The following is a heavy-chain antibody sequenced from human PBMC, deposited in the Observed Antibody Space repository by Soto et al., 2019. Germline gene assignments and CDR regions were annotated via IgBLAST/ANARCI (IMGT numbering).Heavy chain of an antibody. Sequence: EVQLVESGGGLVKPGGSLRLSCVASGFTFSGYSINWVRQAPGKGLEWVSYISGPSIYIYYADSVKGRFTISRDNAKSAVYLQMNSLRAEDTAVYYCARGFRNGFNVWGQGTTVIFSS. J-gene: IGHJ6*02. CDR3: ARGFRNGFNV. D-gene: IGHD2-8*01. CDR2: ISGPSIYI. V-gene: IGHV3-21*01. CDR1: GFTFSGYS.